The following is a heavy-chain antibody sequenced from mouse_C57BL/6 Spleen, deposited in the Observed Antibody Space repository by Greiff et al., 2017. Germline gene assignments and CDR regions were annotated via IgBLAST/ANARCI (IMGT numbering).Heavy chain of an antibody. CDR3: ARHSNSYYYAMDY. J-gene: IGHJ4*01. CDR2: ISSGSSTI. Sequence: EVHLVESGGGLVKPGGSLKLSCAASGFTFSDSGMHWVRQAPEKGLEWVAYISSGSSTIYYADTVKGRFTISRDNAKNTLFLQMTSLRSEDTAMYYCARHSNSYYYAMDYWGQGTSVTVSS. V-gene: IGHV5-17*01. D-gene: IGHD2-5*01. CDR1: GFTFSDSG.